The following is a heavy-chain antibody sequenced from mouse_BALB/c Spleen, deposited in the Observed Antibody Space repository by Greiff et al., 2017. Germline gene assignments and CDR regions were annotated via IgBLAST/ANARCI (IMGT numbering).Heavy chain of an antibody. V-gene: IGHV2-5-1*01. J-gene: IGHJ3*01. D-gene: IGHD3-3*01. CDR1: GFSLTSYG. CDR3: ARRGRADSSNWFAY. CDR2: IWRGGST. Sequence: VQLQQSGPSLVQPSQSLSITCTVSGFSLTSYGVHWVRQSPGKGLEWLGVIWRGGSTDYNAAFMSRLSITKDNSKSQVFFKMNSLQADDTAIYYCARRGRADSSNWFAYWGQGTLVTVSA.